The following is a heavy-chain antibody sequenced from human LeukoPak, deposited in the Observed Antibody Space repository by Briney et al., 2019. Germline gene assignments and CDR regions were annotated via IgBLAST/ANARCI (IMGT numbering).Heavy chain of an antibody. Sequence: GGSLTLSCVASGLTFSNSAMHWVRQAPGKGLEWVAIMSFDGSHVRYGDSVKGRFTLSRDNSKNTLYLQINSLRTEDTAVYYCARGGKCSDGKCYLIDYWGQGTLVTVSS. CDR3: ARGGKCSDGKCYLIDY. J-gene: IGHJ4*02. CDR1: GLTFSNSA. CDR2: MSFDGSHV. D-gene: IGHD2-15*01. V-gene: IGHV3-30*04.